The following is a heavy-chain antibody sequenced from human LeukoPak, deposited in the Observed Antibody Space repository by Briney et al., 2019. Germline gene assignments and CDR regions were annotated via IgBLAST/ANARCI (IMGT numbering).Heavy chain of an antibody. CDR1: GGSISSGGYS. Sequence: SQTLSLTCAVSGGSISSGGYSWSWIRQPPGRGLEWIGYIYHSESTYYNPSLKSRVTISVDRSKNHFSLKLSSVTAADTAVYYCASGCTSVGSGWYKRDAQNWFDPWGQGTLVTVSS. V-gene: IGHV4-30-2*01. D-gene: IGHD6-19*01. CDR3: ASGCTSVGSGWYKRDAQNWFDP. CDR2: IYHSEST. J-gene: IGHJ5*02.